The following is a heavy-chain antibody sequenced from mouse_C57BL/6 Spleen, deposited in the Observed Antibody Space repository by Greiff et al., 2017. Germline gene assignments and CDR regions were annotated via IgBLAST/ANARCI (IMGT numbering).Heavy chain of an antibody. Sequence: QVQLQQPGAELVRPGSSVKLSCKASGYTFTSYWMHWVKQRPIQGLEWIGNIDPSDSETHYNQKFKDKATLTVDKSSSTAYMQLSSLTSEDSAVYYCAREGTKLGYYFDYWGQGTTLTVSS. J-gene: IGHJ2*01. CDR3: AREGTKLGYYFDY. CDR1: GYTFTSYW. CDR2: IDPSDSET. D-gene: IGHD1-3*01. V-gene: IGHV1-52*01.